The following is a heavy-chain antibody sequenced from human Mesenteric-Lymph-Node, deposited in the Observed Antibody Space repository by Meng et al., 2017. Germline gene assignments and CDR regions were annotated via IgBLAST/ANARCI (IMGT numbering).Heavy chain of an antibody. CDR2: INPHTGGI. J-gene: IGHJ4*02. CDR3: AKIGSNHQFDL. CDR1: GYTFTVYY. D-gene: IGHD4-11*01. Sequence: QVQLGQAGAEVQKPGASAKVSCKASGYTFTVYYMHWVRQAPGQGLEWMGRINPHTGGINYAQEFQGRVAMTRDTSISTAYMELSRLRTDDTAVYYCAKIGSNHQFDLWGQGTLVTVSS. V-gene: IGHV1-2*06.